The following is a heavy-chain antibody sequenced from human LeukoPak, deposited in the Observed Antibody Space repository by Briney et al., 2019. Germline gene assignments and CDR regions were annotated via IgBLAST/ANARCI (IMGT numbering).Heavy chain of an antibody. CDR2: IIPVFGTT. J-gene: IGHJ4*02. V-gene: IGHV1-69*13. D-gene: IGHD3-9*01. CDR3: ARDHLYDILTGYFEGGY. Sequence: SVKVSCKAFGDTFNSYAITWVRQAPGQGLEWMGVIIPVFGTTNYAQKFQGRVMITADESTSTAYMELRSLRSDDTAVYYCARDHLYDILTGYFEGGYWGQGTLVTVSS. CDR1: GDTFNSYA.